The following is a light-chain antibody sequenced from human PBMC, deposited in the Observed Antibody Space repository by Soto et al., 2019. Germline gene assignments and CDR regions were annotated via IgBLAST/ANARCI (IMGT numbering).Light chain of an antibody. Sequence: DIQMTQSPSTLSASIGDRVTITCRASQSISAWLARYQQKPGKAPKLLIYKASTLESGVPPRFSGSGSGTEFTLTISSLQTDDFATYYFQQYNNDASWTFGQGTRVQIK. CDR2: KAS. V-gene: IGKV1-5*03. CDR3: QQYNNDASWT. CDR1: QSISAW. J-gene: IGKJ1*01.